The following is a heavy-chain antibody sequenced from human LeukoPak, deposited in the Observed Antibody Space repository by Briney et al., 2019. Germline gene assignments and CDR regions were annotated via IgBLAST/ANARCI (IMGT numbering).Heavy chain of an antibody. Sequence: SETLSLTCTVSGGSVSSGSYYWSWIRQPPGKGLEWIGYIYYSGSTNYNPSLKSRVTISVDTSKNQFSLKLSSVTAADTAVYYCAGWGIVAAGTVSYWGQGTLVTVSS. CDR3: AGWGIVAAGTVSY. D-gene: IGHD6-13*01. CDR2: IYYSGST. J-gene: IGHJ4*02. V-gene: IGHV4-61*01. CDR1: GGSVSSGSYY.